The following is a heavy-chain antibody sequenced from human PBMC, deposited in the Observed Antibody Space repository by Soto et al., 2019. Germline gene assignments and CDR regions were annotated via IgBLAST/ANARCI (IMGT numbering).Heavy chain of an antibody. Sequence: PSETLSLTYTVSGGSISSSSYYWGWIRQPPWKGLEWIGSIYYSGSTYYNPSLKSRVTISVETSKNQFSLKLSSVTAEETAVYYCARXAVSSSVWGHGILVTVSS. J-gene: IGHJ4*01. V-gene: IGHV4-39*01. CDR3: ARXAVSSSV. CDR1: GGSISSSSYY. D-gene: IGHD6-6*01. CDR2: IYYSGST.